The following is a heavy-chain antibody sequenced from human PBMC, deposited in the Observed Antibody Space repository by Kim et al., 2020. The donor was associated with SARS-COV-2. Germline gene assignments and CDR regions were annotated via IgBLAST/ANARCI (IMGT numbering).Heavy chain of an antibody. CDR3: TRRSEVAASQDFDF. V-gene: IGHV3-73*01. CDR2: IRDKANNYAT. J-gene: IGHJ4*02. CDR1: GFTFSDSA. Sequence: GGSLRLSCAASGFTFSDSAMHWVRQASGKGLEWVGRIRDKANNYATAYAASVEGRFTISRDYSKNTAYLQMNSLKTEDTAVYYCTRRSEVAASQDFDFWDQGTLVTVSS. D-gene: IGHD2-15*01.